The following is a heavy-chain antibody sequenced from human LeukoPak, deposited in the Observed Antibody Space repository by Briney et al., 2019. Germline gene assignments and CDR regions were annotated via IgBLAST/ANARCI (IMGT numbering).Heavy chain of an antibody. CDR3: ARGPYSYDSSGAFDI. J-gene: IGHJ3*02. V-gene: IGHV1-69*06. CDR2: IIPIFGTA. D-gene: IGHD3-22*01. Sequence: SVKVSCKASGGTFSNYAISWVRQAPGQGLEWMGGIIPIFGTANYAQKFRGRVTITADKSTRTAYMELSSLRSEDTAVYYCARGPYSYDSSGAFDIWGQGTMVTVSS. CDR1: GGTFSNYA.